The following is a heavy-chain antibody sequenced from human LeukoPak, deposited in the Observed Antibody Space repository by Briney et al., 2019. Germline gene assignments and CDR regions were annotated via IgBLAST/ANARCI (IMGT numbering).Heavy chain of an antibody. CDR2: IYYSGST. CDR1: GGSMSSSY. D-gene: IGHD6-19*01. CDR3: ARRYSYSSLPDY. V-gene: IGHV4-39*01. Sequence: SGTLSLTCTVSGGSMSSSYWGWIRQPPGKGLEWIGSIYYSGSTYYNPSLKSRVTISVDTSKNQFSLKLSSVTAADTAVYYCARRYSYSSLPDYWGQGTLVTVSS. J-gene: IGHJ4*02.